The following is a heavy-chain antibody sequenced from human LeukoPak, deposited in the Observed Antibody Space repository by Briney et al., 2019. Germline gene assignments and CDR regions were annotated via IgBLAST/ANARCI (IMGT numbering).Heavy chain of an antibody. J-gene: IGHJ3*02. CDR2: IYTSGST. Sequence: SETLSLTCTVSGGSISSYYWSWIRQPAGKGLEWIGRIYTSGSTNYNPSLKSRVTMSVDTSKNQFSLKLSSATAADTAVYYCARDHDSSGYYDWGAFDIWGQGTMVTVSS. D-gene: IGHD3-22*01. CDR1: GGSISSYY. V-gene: IGHV4-4*07. CDR3: ARDHDSSGYYDWGAFDI.